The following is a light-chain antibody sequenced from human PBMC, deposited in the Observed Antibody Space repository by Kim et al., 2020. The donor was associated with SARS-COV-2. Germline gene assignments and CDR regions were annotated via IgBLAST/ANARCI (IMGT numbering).Light chain of an antibody. CDR3: QQRTNWRYS. CDR1: QSVSNS. Sequence: VSAGDKAALSCRASQSVSNSLAWYQQKPGQAPRLLIFDTSNRATDIPARFSGSGSGTDFTLTISSLEPEDFAVYFCQQRTNWRYSFGQGTKLEI. J-gene: IGKJ2*03. V-gene: IGKV3-11*01. CDR2: DTS.